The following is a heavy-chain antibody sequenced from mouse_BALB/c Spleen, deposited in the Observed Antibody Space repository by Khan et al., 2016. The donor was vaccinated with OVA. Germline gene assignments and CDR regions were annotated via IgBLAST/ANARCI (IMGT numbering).Heavy chain of an antibody. V-gene: IGHV2-2*02. CDR3: ARRGYDYGRGALFAY. J-gene: IGHJ3*01. D-gene: IGHD2-4*01. CDR2: IWSAGST. CDR1: GFSLTNYS. Sequence: QVQLQQSGPGLVQPSQSLSITCTVSGFSLTNYSVHWVRQSPGKGLEWLGVIWSAGSTDYNAAFISRLTIRKDNSRSQVFFKLKRLHTNDTAIYYCARRGYDYGRGALFAYWGQGTLVTVSA.